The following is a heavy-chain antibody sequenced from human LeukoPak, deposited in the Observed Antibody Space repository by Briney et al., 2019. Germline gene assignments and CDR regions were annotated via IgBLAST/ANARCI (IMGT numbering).Heavy chain of an antibody. CDR3: ARVDCGGDCYSGSGYFDL. CDR2: IKQDGSEK. D-gene: IGHD2-21*02. J-gene: IGHJ2*01. V-gene: IGHV3-7*01. CDR1: GFTFSSYA. Sequence: GGSLRLSCAASGFTFSSYAMSWARQAPGKGLEWVASIKQDGSEKYYVNSVKGRFTISRDNAKNSLYLQMNSLRVEDTAVYYCARVDCGGDCYSGSGYFDLWGRGTLVTVSS.